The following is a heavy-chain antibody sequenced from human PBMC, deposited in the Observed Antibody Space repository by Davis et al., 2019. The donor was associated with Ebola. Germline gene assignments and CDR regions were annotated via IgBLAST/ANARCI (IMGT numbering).Heavy chain of an antibody. Sequence: SETLSLTCTVSGGSISSYYWSWIRQPPGKGLEWIGYIYYSGSTNYNPSLKSRVTISVDTSKNQFSLKLSSVTAADPAVYYCARDVRGYSYGLNRYYYYGMDVWGQGTTVTVSS. J-gene: IGHJ6*02. V-gene: IGHV4-59*01. CDR3: ARDVRGYSYGLNRYYYYGMDV. CDR1: GGSISSYY. CDR2: IYYSGST. D-gene: IGHD5-18*01.